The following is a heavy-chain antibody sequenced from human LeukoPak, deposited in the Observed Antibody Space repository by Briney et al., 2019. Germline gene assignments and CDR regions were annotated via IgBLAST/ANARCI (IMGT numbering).Heavy chain of an antibody. CDR2: ISSNGGST. Sequence: GGSLRLSCAASGFTFSSYAMHWVRQAPGKGLEYVAAISSNGGSTYYAGSVKGRSTISRDNSKNTLYLQMGSLRADDMAVYCCAREISPGNWFDPWGQGTLVTVSS. V-gene: IGHV3-64*02. J-gene: IGHJ5*02. D-gene: IGHD1-26*01. CDR3: AREISPGNWFDP. CDR1: GFTFSSYA.